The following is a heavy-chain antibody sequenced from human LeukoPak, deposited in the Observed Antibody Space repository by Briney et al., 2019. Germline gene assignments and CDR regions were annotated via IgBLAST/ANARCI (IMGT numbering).Heavy chain of an antibody. CDR1: GFTFSSYG. D-gene: IGHD3-10*01. Sequence: GGSLRLSCAASGFTFSSYGMSWVRQAPGKGLEWVSAISGSGGSTYYADSVKGRFTISRDNSKNTLYLQMNSLRAEDTAVYYCATFMVRGVIISSLYYFDYWGQGTLVTVSS. CDR3: ATFMVRGVIISSLYYFDY. J-gene: IGHJ4*02. V-gene: IGHV3-23*01. CDR2: ISGSGGST.